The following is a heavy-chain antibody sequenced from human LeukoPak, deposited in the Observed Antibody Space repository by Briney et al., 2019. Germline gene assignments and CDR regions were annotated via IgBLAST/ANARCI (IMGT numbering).Heavy chain of an antibody. V-gene: IGHV3-43*02. CDR1: GFTFSSYG. CDR2: ISWDGGST. D-gene: IGHD3-10*01. Sequence: GGSLRLSCAASGFTFSSYGMSWVRQAPGKGLEWVSLISWDGGSTYYADSVKGRFTISRDNSKNPLYLQMNSLRTEDTALYYCAKGYYYGSGSYSPFDYWGQGTLVTVSS. J-gene: IGHJ4*02. CDR3: AKGYYYGSGSYSPFDY.